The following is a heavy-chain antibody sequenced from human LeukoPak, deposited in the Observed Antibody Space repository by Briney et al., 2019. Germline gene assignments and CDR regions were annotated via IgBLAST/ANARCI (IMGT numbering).Heavy chain of an antibody. D-gene: IGHD1-26*01. Sequence: PGGSLRLSCAASGFIVSSNYMSWVRQAPGKGLEWVSVIYSGGTTYYVDSVKGRFTISRDNSKNTLYLQMNSLRAEDTAVYYCARMEQGNFFDYRGQGTLVTVSS. J-gene: IGHJ4*02. CDR1: GFIVSSNY. V-gene: IGHV3-53*05. CDR2: IYSGGTT. CDR3: ARMEQGNFFDY.